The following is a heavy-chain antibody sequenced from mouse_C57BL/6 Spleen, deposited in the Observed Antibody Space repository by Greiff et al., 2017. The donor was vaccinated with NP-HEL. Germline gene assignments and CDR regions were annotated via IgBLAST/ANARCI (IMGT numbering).Heavy chain of an antibody. CDR3: AKEVGITTVPYFDY. CDR2: IWRGGST. Sequence: QVQLKESGPGLVQPSQSLSITCTVSGFSLTSYGVHWVRQSPGKGLEWLGVIWRGGSTDYNAAFMSRLSITKDNSKSQVFFKMNSLQADDTAIYYCAKEVGITTVPYFDYWGQGTTLTVSS. V-gene: IGHV2-5*01. D-gene: IGHD1-1*01. J-gene: IGHJ2*01. CDR1: GFSLTSYG.